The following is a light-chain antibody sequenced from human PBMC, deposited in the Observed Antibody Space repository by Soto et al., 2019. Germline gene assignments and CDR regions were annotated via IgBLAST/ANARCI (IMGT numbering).Light chain of an antibody. CDR3: QQYGRSSWT. CDR1: QSVSSSY. Sequence: EIVLTQSPGTLSLSPGERATLSCRASQSVSSSYFAWYQQRFGQAPRLLIYGASSRATGIPDRFCGSGSGTDFTLTISRLEPEDFAVYYCQQYGRSSWTFGQGTKVEIK. J-gene: IGKJ1*01. CDR2: GAS. V-gene: IGKV3-20*01.